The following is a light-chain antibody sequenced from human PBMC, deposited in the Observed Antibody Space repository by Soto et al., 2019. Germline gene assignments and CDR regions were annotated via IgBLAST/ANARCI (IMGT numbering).Light chain of an antibody. Sequence: SALTQPPSASGSPGQSVTISCTGTSSDIGGYNSVSWYQQHPGKVPKLIIYAVNKRPSGVPDRFSGSKSGNTASLTVSGLQAEDEADYYCSSSTGSNKIVVFGGGTKLTVL. V-gene: IGLV2-8*01. CDR1: SSDIGGYNS. J-gene: IGLJ2*01. CDR3: SSSTGSNKIVV. CDR2: AVN.